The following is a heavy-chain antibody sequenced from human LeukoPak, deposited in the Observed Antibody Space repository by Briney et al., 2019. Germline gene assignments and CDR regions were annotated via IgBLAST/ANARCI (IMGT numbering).Heavy chain of an antibody. CDR2: ISSSSSYI. V-gene: IGHV3-21*01. Sequence: GGSLRLSCAASGFTFSSYSMNWVRQAPGKGLEWVSSISSSSSYIYYADSVKGRFTISRDNAKNSLYLQMNSLRAEDTAVYYCAGGPYSYGPIDYWGQGTLVTVSS. CDR3: AGGPYSYGPIDY. CDR1: GFTFSSYS. D-gene: IGHD5-18*01. J-gene: IGHJ4*02.